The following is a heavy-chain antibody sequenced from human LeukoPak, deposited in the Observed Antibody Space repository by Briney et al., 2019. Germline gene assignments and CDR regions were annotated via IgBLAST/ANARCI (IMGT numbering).Heavy chain of an antibody. Sequence: GGSLRLSCAASGFTFSAYEMNWVRQAPGKGLEWVSYISSSGSTIYYADPVKGRFTISRDNAKNSLYLQMNSLRAEDTAVYYCAELGITMIGCVWGKGTTVTISS. V-gene: IGHV3-48*03. D-gene: IGHD3-10*02. J-gene: IGHJ6*04. CDR1: GFTFSAYE. CDR2: ISSSGSTI. CDR3: AELGITMIGCV.